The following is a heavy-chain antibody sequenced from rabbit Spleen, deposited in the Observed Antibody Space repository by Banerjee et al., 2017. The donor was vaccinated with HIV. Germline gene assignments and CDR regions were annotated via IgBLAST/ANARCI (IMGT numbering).Heavy chain of an antibody. CDR1: GFSFSLSYY. CDR2: IYAGDGST. J-gene: IGHJ6*01. V-gene: IGHV1S45*01. D-gene: IGHD6-1*01. Sequence: QEQLVESGGGLVQPEGSLTLSCTASGFSFSLSYYKCWVRQAPGKGLEWIGCIYAGDGSTYYASWAKGRFTISKTSSTTVTLQMTSLTAADTATYFCARITEYYPYGYDGDAYTDGTFYYGMDLWGPGTLVTVS. CDR3: ARITEYYPYGYDGDAYTDGTFYYGMDL.